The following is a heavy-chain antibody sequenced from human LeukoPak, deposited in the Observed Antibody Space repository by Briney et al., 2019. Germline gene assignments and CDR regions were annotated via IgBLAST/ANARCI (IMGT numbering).Heavy chain of an antibody. CDR1: GFTVSSNY. Sequence: GGSLRLSCAASGFTVSSNYMSWVRQAPGKGLEWVSVIYSGGSTYYADSVKGRFTISRDNSKNTLYLQMNSLGAEDTAVYYCARGDRYSSSWYDYWGQGTLVTVSS. D-gene: IGHD6-13*01. CDR3: ARGDRYSSSWYDY. V-gene: IGHV3-66*02. J-gene: IGHJ4*02. CDR2: IYSGGST.